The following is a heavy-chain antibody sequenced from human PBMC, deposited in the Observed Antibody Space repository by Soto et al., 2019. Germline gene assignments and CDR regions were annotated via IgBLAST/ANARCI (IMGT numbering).Heavy chain of an antibody. CDR2: ISGSGGST. Sequence: EVQLLESGGGLVQPGGSLRLSCAASGFTSSSYAMSWVRQAPGKGLEWVSGISGSGGSTNYADSVMGRFTISRDNSKNTLYLQMNSQRAEDTGVYYCAKDQDVRMVGPFDYWGQGTLVTVSS. D-gene: IGHD2-15*01. CDR1: GFTSSSYA. V-gene: IGHV3-23*01. J-gene: IGHJ4*02. CDR3: AKDQDVRMVGPFDY.